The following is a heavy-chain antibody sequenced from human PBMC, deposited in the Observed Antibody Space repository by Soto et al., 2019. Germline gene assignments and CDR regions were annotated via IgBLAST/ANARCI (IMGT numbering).Heavy chain of an antibody. CDR3: ARQQVDRGSYLLVDY. CDR1: GYTFTSYG. V-gene: IGHV1-18*01. J-gene: IGHJ4*02. CDR2: ISAYNGNT. D-gene: IGHD3-16*02. Sequence: QVQLVQSGAEVKKPGASVKVSCKASGYTFTSYGISWVRQAPGQGLEWMGWISAYNGNTNYAQNLQGRVTMTTDTSTSTAYMELRSLRSDDTAVYYCARQQVDRGSYLLVDYWGQGTLVTVSS.